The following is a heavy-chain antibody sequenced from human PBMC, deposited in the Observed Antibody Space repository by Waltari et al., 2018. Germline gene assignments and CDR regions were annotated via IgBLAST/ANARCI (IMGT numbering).Heavy chain of an antibody. V-gene: IGHV4-59*11. D-gene: IGHD1-26*01. CDR3: ARHTYSEWELAFDY. CDR1: GGSISRHY. CDR2: IYYSGST. J-gene: IGHJ4*02. Sequence: QVQLQESGPGLVKPSETLSLTCTVSGGSISRHYWRWLRQPPGKGLEWIGYIYYSGSTNYNPSLKSRVTISVDTSKNQFSLKLSSVTAADTAVYYCARHTYSEWELAFDYWGQGTLVTVSS.